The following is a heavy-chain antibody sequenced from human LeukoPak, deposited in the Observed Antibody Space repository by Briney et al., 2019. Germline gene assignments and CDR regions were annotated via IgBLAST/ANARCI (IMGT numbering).Heavy chain of an antibody. CDR3: ARDLEYYYYYYMDV. J-gene: IGHJ6*03. CDR1: GFFFSSYA. V-gene: IGHV3-30*01. Sequence: PGRSLRLSCEASGFFFSSYAMHWVRQAPGEGLEWVAVISHDGSNKYYADSVKGRFTISRDNSKNTLHLQMNSLRTEDTAVYYCARDLEYYYYYYMDVWGKGTTVTVS. CDR2: ISHDGSNK.